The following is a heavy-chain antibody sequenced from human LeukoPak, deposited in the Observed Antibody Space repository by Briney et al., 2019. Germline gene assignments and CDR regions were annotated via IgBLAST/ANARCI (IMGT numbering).Heavy chain of an antibody. J-gene: IGHJ3*02. CDR3: AKEKSSGWHDAFDI. CDR2: IRYDGTNK. CDR1: GFIFSSYG. Sequence: GGSLRLSCAASGFIFSSYGMHWVRQAPGKGLEWVAFIRYDGTNKYYADSVKGRFTISRDDSKNTLYLQMSSLRAEDTAVYYCAKEKSSGWHDAFDIGGQGITVTVSS. V-gene: IGHV3-30*02. D-gene: IGHD6-19*01.